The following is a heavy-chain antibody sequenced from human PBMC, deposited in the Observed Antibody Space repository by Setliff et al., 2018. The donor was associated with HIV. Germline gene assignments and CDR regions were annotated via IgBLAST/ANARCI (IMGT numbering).Heavy chain of an antibody. Sequence: ASVKVSCKASGYTFTTYAMHWVRLAPGQRLEWMGWINAGNGNTKYAQRFQGRVIITRDTSASTAYMELSSLRSEDTAVYYCARTREAVMYYYYGMDDWGQGTTVTVS. CDR3: ARTREAVMYYYYGMDD. V-gene: IGHV1-3*01. CDR1: GYTFTTYA. CDR2: INAGNGNT. J-gene: IGHJ6*02. D-gene: IGHD3-16*01.